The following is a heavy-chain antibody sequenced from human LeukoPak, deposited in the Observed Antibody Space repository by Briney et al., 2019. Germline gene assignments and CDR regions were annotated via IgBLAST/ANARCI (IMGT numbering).Heavy chain of an antibody. CDR1: GYTFTSYY. Sequence: GASVKVSCKASGYTFTSYYMHWVRQAPGQGLEWMGIINPSGGSTSYAQKFQGRVTMTRDTSTSTVYMELSSLRSEDTAVYYCARDSSLATITYAFDILGQGTMVTVSS. D-gene: IGHD5-12*01. J-gene: IGHJ3*02. CDR2: INPSGGST. V-gene: IGHV1-46*01. CDR3: ARDSSLATITYAFDI.